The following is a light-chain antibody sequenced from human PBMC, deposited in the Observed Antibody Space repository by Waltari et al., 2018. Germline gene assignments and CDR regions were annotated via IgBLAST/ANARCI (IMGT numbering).Light chain of an antibody. V-gene: IGLV2-14*03. Sequence: QSALTQPASVSGSPGQSITISCTGTSGDLVIGNRVSWYQQYPGKAPKLMIYDGSSRPSGCSDRFSGSKSGNTASLTISGLQVEDEADYYCSSYTTNTRVFGGGTKLTVL. CDR1: SGDLVIGNR. CDR2: DGS. J-gene: IGLJ3*02. CDR3: SSYTTNTRV.